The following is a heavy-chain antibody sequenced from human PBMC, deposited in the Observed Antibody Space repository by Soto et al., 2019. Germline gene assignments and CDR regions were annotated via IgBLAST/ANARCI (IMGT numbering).Heavy chain of an antibody. CDR3: ARRAGIAARPGPFDY. CDR1: GGTFSSYA. D-gene: IGHD6-6*01. Sequence: SVKVSCKASGGTFSSYAISWVRQAPGQGLEWMGGIIPIFGTANYAQKFKGRVTITAAESTSTANMELSSLRSEDTAVYYCARRAGIAARPGPFDYWGQGTLVTVSS. CDR2: IIPIFGTA. J-gene: IGHJ4*02. V-gene: IGHV1-69*13.